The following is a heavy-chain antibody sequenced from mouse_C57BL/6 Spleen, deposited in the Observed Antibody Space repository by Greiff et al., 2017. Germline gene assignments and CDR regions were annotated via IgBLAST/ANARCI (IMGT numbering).Heavy chain of an antibody. D-gene: IGHD1-1*01. Sequence: VMLVESGPGLVQPSQSLSITCTVSGFSLTSYGVHWVRQSPGKGLEWLGVIWSGGSTDYNAAFISRLSISKDNSKSQVFFKMNSLQADDTAIYYCARKGYGSSYEYAMDYWGQGTSVTVSS. CDR2: IWSGGST. CDR1: GFSLTSYG. CDR3: ARKGYGSSYEYAMDY. V-gene: IGHV2-2*01. J-gene: IGHJ4*01.